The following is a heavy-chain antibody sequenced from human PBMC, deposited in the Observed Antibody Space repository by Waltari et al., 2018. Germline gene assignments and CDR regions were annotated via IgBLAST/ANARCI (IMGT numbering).Heavy chain of an antibody. CDR2: IYYSGST. D-gene: IGHD2-2*01. CDR3: ARHVSGYCSSTSCHSDY. Sequence: QLQLQESGPGLVKPSETLSLICTVSGGSLSRSRYYWGWTRQPPGEGVRWIGSIYYSGSTYYNPSLKSRVTISVETSKNQFSLKLSSVTAADTAVYYCARHVSGYCSSTSCHSDYWGQGTLVTVSS. CDR1: GGSLSRSRYY. V-gene: IGHV4-39*01. J-gene: IGHJ4*02.